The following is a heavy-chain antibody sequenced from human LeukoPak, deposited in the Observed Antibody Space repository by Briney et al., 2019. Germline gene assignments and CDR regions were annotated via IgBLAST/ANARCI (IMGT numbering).Heavy chain of an antibody. J-gene: IGHJ4*02. CDR3: AKDILTYYYGSSGYCFDT. Sequence: PGGSLRLSCSASGFTFSSFAMSWVRQAPGKGLEWLSAITGDGDYTYSADSVTGRFTISRDNSKNALFLQMHSLRAEDTAVYYCAKDILTYYYGSSGYCFDTWGQGTLVTVSS. V-gene: IGHV3-23*01. D-gene: IGHD3-10*01. CDR1: GFTFSSFA. CDR2: ITGDGDYT.